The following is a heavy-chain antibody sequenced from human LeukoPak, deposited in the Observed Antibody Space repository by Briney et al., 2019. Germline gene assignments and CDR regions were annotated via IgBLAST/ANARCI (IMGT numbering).Heavy chain of an antibody. Sequence: PGGSLRLSCAASGFTFSTYSMNWVRQAPGKGLEWVSPINSNSSLIYYADSVKRRFTVPRDNAKNSLYLQMNSLRAEDTAVYYCARVRTPTRPKSSPYNWNVGTSGDGFDIWGQGTMVTVSS. CDR1: GFTFSTYS. V-gene: IGHV3-21*01. CDR3: ARVRTPTRPKSSPYNWNVGTSGDGFDI. CDR2: INSNSSLI. J-gene: IGHJ3*02. D-gene: IGHD1-20*01.